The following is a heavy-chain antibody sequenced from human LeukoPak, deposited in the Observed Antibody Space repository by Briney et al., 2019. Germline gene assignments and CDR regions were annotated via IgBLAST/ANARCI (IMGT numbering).Heavy chain of an antibody. CDR2: IFYREGFSYGGTT. CDR1: GVSISGHY. CDR3: ARQISGNRDY. V-gene: IGHV4-59*05. J-gene: IGHJ4*02. Sequence: SETLSLTCAVSGVSISGHYWIWIRQSPRRGLEYIGSIFYREGFSYGGTTFYNPSLQSRVTISVDTSKNTFSLRLSSVTAADTAVYYCARQISGNRDYWGQGTLVTVSA. D-gene: IGHD3-10*01.